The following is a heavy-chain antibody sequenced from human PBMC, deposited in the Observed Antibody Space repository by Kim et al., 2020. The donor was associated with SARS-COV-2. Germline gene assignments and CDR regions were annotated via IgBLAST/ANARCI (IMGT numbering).Heavy chain of an antibody. CDR1: GFTFSSYS. CDR2: INSSRSYI. CDR3: ARGTYYYDSSGYYSYHYGMDV. D-gene: IGHD3-22*01. J-gene: IGHJ6*02. V-gene: IGHV3-21*04. Sequence: GGSLRLSCAASGFTFSSYSMNWVRQAPGKGLEWVSSINSSRSYIYYADSVKGRFTISRDNAKNSLYLQMNSLRAEDTAVYYCARGTYYYDSSGYYSYHYGMDVWGQGTMVTVSS.